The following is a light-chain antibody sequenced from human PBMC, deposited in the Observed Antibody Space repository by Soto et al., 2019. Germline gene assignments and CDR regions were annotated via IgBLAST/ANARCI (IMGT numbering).Light chain of an antibody. V-gene: IGKV3-20*01. CDR2: GAS. CDR1: QSVSNNY. J-gene: IGKJ1*01. CDR3: QQYGSSGT. Sequence: DIVFTQSPCTLSLSPFERSTLSCGASQSVSNNYLAWYQQKPGQAPRLLIYGASNRATGIPDRFSGSGSGADFTLTISRLEPEDFAVYYCQQYGSSGTFGQGTKVDIK.